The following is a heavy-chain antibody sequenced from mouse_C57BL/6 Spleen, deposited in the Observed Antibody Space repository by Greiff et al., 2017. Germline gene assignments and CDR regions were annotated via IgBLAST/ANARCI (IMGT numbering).Heavy chain of an antibody. Sequence: EVKLVESGGGLVKPGGSLKLSCAASGFTFSSYAMSWVRQTPEQRLEWVATISDGGSYTYYPDNVKGPYTISRDNAKNTLYLQMSHLKSEDTAMYDGARDYYYGSSYAMDYWGQGTSVTVAS. D-gene: IGHD1-1*01. CDR3: ARDYYYGSSYAMDY. CDR1: GFTFSSYA. V-gene: IGHV5-4*01. J-gene: IGHJ4*01. CDR2: ISDGGSYT.